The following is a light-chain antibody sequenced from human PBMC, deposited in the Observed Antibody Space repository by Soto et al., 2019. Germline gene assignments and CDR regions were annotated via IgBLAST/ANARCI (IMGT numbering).Light chain of an antibody. Sequence: QSALTQPASVSGSPGQSITISCTGTSGDIGSYNRVSWYQQHPGKAPKLIIYEVTDRPSGVSNRFSGSKSGNTASLTISGLQAEDEAEYYCSSYTNINTRACVFXTGTNVTVL. V-gene: IGLV2-14*01. J-gene: IGLJ1*01. CDR2: EVT. CDR1: SGDIGSYNR. CDR3: SSYTNINTRACV.